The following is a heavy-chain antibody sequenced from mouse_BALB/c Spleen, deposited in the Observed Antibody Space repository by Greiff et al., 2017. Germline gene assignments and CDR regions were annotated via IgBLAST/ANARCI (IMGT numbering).Heavy chain of an antibody. CDR3: ARLDGYYPRYFDV. V-gene: IGHV1-12*01. CDR1: GYTFTSYN. Sequence: QVQLQQPGAELVKPGASVKMSCKASGYTFTSYNMHWVKQTPGQGLEWIGAIYPGNGDTSYNQKFKGKATLTADKSSSTAYMQLSSLTSEDSAVYYCARLDGYYPRYFDVWGAGTTVTVSS. J-gene: IGHJ1*01. CDR2: IYPGNGDT. D-gene: IGHD2-3*01.